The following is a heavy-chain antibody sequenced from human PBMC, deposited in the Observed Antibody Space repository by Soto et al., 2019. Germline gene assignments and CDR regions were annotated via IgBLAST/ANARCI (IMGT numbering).Heavy chain of an antibody. J-gene: IGHJ4*02. D-gene: IGHD3-22*01. CDR3: MLGSGWKDFDY. CDR1: GGSISSSSYY. V-gene: IGHV4-39*01. CDR2: IYYSGST. Sequence: QLQLQESGPGLVKPSETLSLTCTVSGGSISSSSYYWGCIRQPPGKGLEWIGSIYYSGSTYYNPSLKSRVTISVDTSKNQFSLKLSSVTAADTAVYYCMLGSGWKDFDYWGQGTLVTVSS.